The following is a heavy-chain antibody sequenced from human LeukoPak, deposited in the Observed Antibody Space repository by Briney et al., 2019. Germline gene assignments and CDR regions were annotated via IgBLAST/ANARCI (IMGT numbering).Heavy chain of an antibody. D-gene: IGHD6-6*01. J-gene: IGHJ4*02. CDR3: ARAGSSSPGNDY. V-gene: IGHV3-21*01. CDR2: ISSSSSYI. CDR1: GFTFSSYS. Sequence: GGSLRLSCAASGFTFSSYSMNWVRQAPGKGLEWASSISSSSSYIYYADSVKGRFTISRDNAKNSLYLQMNSLRAEDTAVYYCARAGSSSPGNDYWGQGTLVTVSS.